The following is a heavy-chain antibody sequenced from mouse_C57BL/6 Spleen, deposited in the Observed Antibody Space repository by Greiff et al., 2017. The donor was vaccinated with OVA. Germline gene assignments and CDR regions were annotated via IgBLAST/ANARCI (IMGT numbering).Heavy chain of an antibody. J-gene: IGHJ1*03. D-gene: IGHD4-1*01. CDR3: ARPPITGKGWYFDV. CDR1: GYTFTSYW. CDR2: IDPSDSET. V-gene: IGHV1-52*01. Sequence: VKLKQPGAELVRPGSSVKLSCKASGYTFTSYWMHWVKQRPIQGLEWIGNIDPSDSETHYNQKFKDKATLTVDKSSSTAYMQLSSLTSEDSAVYYCARPPITGKGWYFDVWGTGTTVTVSS.